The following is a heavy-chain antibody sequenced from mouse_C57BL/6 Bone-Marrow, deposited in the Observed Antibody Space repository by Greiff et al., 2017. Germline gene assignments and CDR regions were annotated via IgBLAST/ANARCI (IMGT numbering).Heavy chain of an antibody. J-gene: IGHJ1*03. Sequence: EVQGVESGPELVKPGASVKISCKASGYSFTGYYMNWVKQSPEKSLEWIGEINPSTGGTTYNQKFKAKATLTVDKSSSTAYMQLKSLTSEDSAVYYCARDRYWYFDVWGTGTTVTVSS. CDR3: ARDRYWYFDV. CDR2: INPSTGGT. CDR1: GYSFTGYY. V-gene: IGHV1-42*01.